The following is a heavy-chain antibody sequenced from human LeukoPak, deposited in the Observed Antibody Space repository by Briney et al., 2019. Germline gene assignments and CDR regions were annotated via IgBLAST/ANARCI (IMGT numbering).Heavy chain of an antibody. Sequence: GGSLRLSCAASGFTFSRYSMNWVRQAPGKGQEWVSYISISSSTIYYADSVKGRFTISRDNAKNSLYLQMNSLRAEDTAVYYCATQTGTTQPPFWGQGTLVTVSS. V-gene: IGHV3-48*01. CDR3: ATQTGTTQPPF. D-gene: IGHD1-7*01. CDR2: ISISSSTI. J-gene: IGHJ4*02. CDR1: GFTFSRYS.